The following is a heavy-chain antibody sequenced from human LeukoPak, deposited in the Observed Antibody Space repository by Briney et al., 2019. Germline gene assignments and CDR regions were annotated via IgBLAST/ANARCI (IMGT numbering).Heavy chain of an antibody. CDR1: GFTFSKYW. CDR3: ATKQWLAPPPDS. V-gene: IGHV3-74*01. D-gene: IGHD6-19*01. J-gene: IGHJ4*02. CDR2: INTDGTVT. Sequence: GGALRLSCAASGFTFSKYWRLWVGQAPGKGVESVSRINTDGTVTTYADSVNGRFTVSSDNADNTMFLQMNSVRHEDTAVYYCATKQWLAPPPDSWGQGTPVTVSS.